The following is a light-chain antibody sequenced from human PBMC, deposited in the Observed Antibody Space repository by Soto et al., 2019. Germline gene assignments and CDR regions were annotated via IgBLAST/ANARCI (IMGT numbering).Light chain of an antibody. V-gene: IGKV3-20*01. Sequence: TKSASALPLSPGARAALPCRASQTVRNNYLAWCQQKPGQPPRLVIYDASSRETGIPDRFCGGGAGTAFTLTIIRRQPEDVSVDYCQQLSSYWLTFGGGTKVDIK. CDR3: QQLSSYWLT. CDR2: DAS. CDR1: QTVRNNY. J-gene: IGKJ4*01.